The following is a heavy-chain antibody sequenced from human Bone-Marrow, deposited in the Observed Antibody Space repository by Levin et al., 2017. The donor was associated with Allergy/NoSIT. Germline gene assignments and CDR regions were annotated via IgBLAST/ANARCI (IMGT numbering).Heavy chain of an antibody. V-gene: IGHV4-61*02. CDR1: GGSITSGDYY. Sequence: SETLSLTCTVSGGSITSGDYYWSWVRQPAGKGLEWIGRIYTGGSTDYNASLESRVTISLDTSRSQFSLKMSSVTAADTAIYFCARDSGSNWTDRLGLGWFDPWGQGTLVTVSS. D-gene: IGHD1-1*01. J-gene: IGHJ5*02. CDR2: IYTGGST. CDR3: ARDSGSNWTDRLGLGWFDP.